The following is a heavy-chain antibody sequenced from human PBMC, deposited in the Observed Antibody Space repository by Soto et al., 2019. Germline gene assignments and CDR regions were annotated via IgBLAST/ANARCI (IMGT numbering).Heavy chain of an antibody. Sequence: SVKVSCKASGGTFSSYAISWVRQAPVQGLEWMGGIIPIFGTANYAQKSQGRVTITADESTSTAYMELSSLRSEDTAVYYCAGQGVVVPAAYGMDVWGQGTTVTVPS. CDR1: GGTFSSYA. V-gene: IGHV1-69*13. CDR3: AGQGVVVPAAYGMDV. D-gene: IGHD2-2*01. J-gene: IGHJ6*02. CDR2: IIPIFGTA.